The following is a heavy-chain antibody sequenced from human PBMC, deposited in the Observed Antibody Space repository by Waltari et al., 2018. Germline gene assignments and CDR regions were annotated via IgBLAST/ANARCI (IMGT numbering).Heavy chain of an antibody. CDR2: IRHDRSSE. CDR3: AKDIRNGWYADY. J-gene: IGHJ4*02. CDR1: GCDLSYYG. D-gene: IGHD6-19*01. Sequence: QVQLVESGGGVVRPGGSPRLSCGASGCDLSYYGMYWLRQAPGKGLEWVAFIRHDRSSEHYGESVKGRFIISTENFKNTLYLQMNSLRIEDTGIYYCAKDIRNGWYADYLGQGTLVTVSS. V-gene: IGHV3-30*02.